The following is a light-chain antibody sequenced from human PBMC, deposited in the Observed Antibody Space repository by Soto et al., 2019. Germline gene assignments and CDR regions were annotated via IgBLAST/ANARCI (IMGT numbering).Light chain of an antibody. Sequence: QLVLTQSPSASASLGASVKLICTLSSGHSSSAIAWHQQQPGKGPRYLLKLTSAGSHTKGDGIPDRFSGSSSGAERYLTIANLQSEDEADYYCQTGGTGIFVFGGGTKLTVL. CDR3: QTGGTGIFV. CDR2: LTSAGSH. V-gene: IGLV4-69*01. CDR1: SGHSSSA. J-gene: IGLJ2*01.